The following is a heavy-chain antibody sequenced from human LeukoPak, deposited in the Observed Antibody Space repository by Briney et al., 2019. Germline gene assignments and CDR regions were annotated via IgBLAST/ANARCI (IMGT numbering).Heavy chain of an antibody. V-gene: IGHV1-2*02. CDR3: ATELRWKEY. D-gene: IGHD4-23*01. J-gene: IGHJ4*02. CDR2: INPKSGGT. Sequence: GASVRVSCKASGYTFTGYYMHWVRQAPGQGLEWMGWINPKSGGTDYAQKFQGRVTMTSDTSIDTAYMELSSLRSEDTAVYYCATELRWKEYWGQGTLVTVSS. CDR1: GYTFTGYY.